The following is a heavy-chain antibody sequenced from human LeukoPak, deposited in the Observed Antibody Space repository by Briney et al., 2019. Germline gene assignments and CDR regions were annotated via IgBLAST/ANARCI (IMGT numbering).Heavy chain of an antibody. J-gene: IGHJ4*02. D-gene: IGHD1-26*01. CDR3: ARAKEEWGLLPGHLDY. CDR2: IKQDGSEK. V-gene: IGHV3-7*01. Sequence: PGGSLRLSCAASGFTFSSYWMSWVRQAPGKGLEWVANIKQDGSEKYYVDSVKGRFTISRDNAKNSLYLQMNSLRAEDTAVYYCARAKEEWGLLPGHLDYWGQGTLVTVSS. CDR1: GFTFSSYW.